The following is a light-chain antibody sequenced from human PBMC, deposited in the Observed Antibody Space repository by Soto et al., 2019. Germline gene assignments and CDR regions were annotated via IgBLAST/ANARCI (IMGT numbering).Light chain of an antibody. V-gene: IGKV1-9*01. CDR2: AAS. CDR3: QKHNSFPRT. CDR1: QSIDSS. J-gene: IGKJ1*01. Sequence: ILLTQSPSSLSASLGDRATLTCRASQSIDSSLAWYQQKPGKAPKLLIYAASSLQSGVPSRFSGSGSGTDFSLTISSLQSEDFATYYCQKHNSFPRTFGQGTKVDIK.